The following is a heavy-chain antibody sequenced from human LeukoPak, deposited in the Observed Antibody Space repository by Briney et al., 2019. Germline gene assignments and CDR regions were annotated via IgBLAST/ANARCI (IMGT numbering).Heavy chain of an antibody. D-gene: IGHD3-10*01. CDR2: IYYSGST. CDR1: GGSVSSYY. CDR3: ARSGLLWFGESPFDY. V-gene: IGHV4-59*02. Sequence: SETLSLTCTVSGGSVSSYYWSWIRQPPGKGLEWIGYIYYSGSTNYNPSLKSRVTISVDTSKNQFSLKLSSVTAADTAVYYCARSGLLWFGESPFDYWGQGTLVTVSS. J-gene: IGHJ4*02.